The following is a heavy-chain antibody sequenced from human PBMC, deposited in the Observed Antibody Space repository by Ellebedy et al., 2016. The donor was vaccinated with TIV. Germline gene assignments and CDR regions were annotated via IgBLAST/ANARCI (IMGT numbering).Heavy chain of an antibody. CDR2: IDWDDDK. V-gene: IGHV2-70*11. CDR3: ARIRVGDFDPTRAFDI. CDR1: GFLLGTSGMC. D-gene: IGHD4-17*01. J-gene: IGHJ3*02. Sequence: SGPTLVKPTQTLTLTCTVSGFLLGTSGMCVSWIRQPPGKALEWLARIDWDDDKYYSTSLKTRLIISRDTSKDQVVLTMTNMDPVDTGTYYCARIRVGDFDPTRAFDIWGQGTIVTVSS.